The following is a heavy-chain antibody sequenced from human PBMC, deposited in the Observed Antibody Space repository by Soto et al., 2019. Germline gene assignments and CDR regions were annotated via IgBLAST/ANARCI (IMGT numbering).Heavy chain of an antibody. V-gene: IGHV4-59*01. CDR2: IYYSGST. CDR3: ASALFYYGSGSYYTVDYYYGMDV. D-gene: IGHD3-10*01. Sequence: PSETLSLTCTVSGGSISSYYWSWIRQPPGKGLEWLGYIYYSGSTNYNPSLKSRVTISVDTSKNQFSLKLSSVTAADTAVYYCASALFYYGSGSYYTVDYYYGMDVWGQGTTVTVSS. CDR1: GGSISSYY. J-gene: IGHJ6*02.